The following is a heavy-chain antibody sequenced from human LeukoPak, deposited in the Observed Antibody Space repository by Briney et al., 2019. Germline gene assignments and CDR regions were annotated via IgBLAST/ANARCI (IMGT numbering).Heavy chain of an antibody. J-gene: IGHJ3*02. CDR2: IYHSGST. D-gene: IGHD6-13*01. Sequence: SETLSLTCAVSGYSISSGYYWGWIRQPPGKELEWIGSIYHSGSTYYNPSLKSRVTISVDTSKNQFSLKLSSVTAADTAVYYCARQGRSSSSEPFDIWGQGTMVTVSS. CDR3: ARQGRSSSSEPFDI. V-gene: IGHV4-38-2*01. CDR1: GYSISSGYY.